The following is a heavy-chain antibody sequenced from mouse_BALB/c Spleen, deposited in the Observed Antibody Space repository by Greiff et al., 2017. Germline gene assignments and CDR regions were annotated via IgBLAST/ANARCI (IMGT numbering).Heavy chain of an antibody. V-gene: IGHV2-9*02. J-gene: IGHJ4*01. D-gene: IGHD2-1*01. CDR1: GFSLTSYG. Sequence: QVQLKESGPGLVAPSQSLSLTCTVSGFSLTSYGVHWVRQPPGKGLEWLGVIWAGGSTNYNSALMSRLSISKDNSKSQVFLKMNSLQTDDTDMYYCARDNYVDYYAMDYWGQGTSVTVSS. CDR3: ARDNYVDYYAMDY. CDR2: IWAGGST.